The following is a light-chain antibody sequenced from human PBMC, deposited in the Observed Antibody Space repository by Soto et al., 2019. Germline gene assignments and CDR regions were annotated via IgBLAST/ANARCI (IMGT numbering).Light chain of an antibody. CDR3: QQYENWPPRT. Sequence: EIVMTQSPATLSVSPGERVTLSCRASQSVGSSLVWYQQKPGQAPRLLIYGASTRATAIPARFSGSGSGTEFTLTISSLQSEDFAVYYCQQYENWPPRTFGHGTKVDI. CDR2: GAS. V-gene: IGKV3-15*01. J-gene: IGKJ1*01. CDR1: QSVGSS.